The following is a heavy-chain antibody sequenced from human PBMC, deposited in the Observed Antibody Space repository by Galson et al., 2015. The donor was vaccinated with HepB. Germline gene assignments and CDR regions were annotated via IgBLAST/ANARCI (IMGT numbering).Heavy chain of an antibody. CDR1: GFTFSSYA. V-gene: IGHV3-23*01. CDR2: ISGSGGST. Sequence: SLRLSCAATGFTFSSYAMSWVRQAPGKGLEWVSAISGSGGSTYYAGSVKGRFTISRDNSKNTLYLQMNSLRAEDTAVYYCANSARSYCSSTSCYPFYYYYYMDVWGKGTTVTVSS. J-gene: IGHJ6*03. CDR3: ANSARSYCSSTSCYPFYYYYYMDV. D-gene: IGHD2-2*01.